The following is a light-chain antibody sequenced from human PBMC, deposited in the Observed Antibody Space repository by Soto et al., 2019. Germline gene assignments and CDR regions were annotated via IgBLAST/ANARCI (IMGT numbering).Light chain of an antibody. CDR1: SSDVGGYNY. V-gene: IGLV2-14*01. CDR2: DVR. CDR3: SSYTTISTYV. Sequence: QSALTQPASVSGSPGKSITISCTGTSSDVGGYNYVSWYQQHPGKAPKLMIYDVRNRPSGVSNRVSGSKSVNTASLTISGLQAEDEADYYCSSYTTISTYVFGTGTKLTVL. J-gene: IGLJ1*01.